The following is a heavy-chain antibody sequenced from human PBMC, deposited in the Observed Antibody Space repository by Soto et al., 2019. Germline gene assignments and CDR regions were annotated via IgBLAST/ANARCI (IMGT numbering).Heavy chain of an antibody. CDR1: GFTFSSYA. Sequence: GGSRRLSCAASGFTFSSYAMHWVRQAPGKGLEWVAVISYDGSNKYYADSVKGRFTISRDNSKNTLYLQMNSLRAEDTAVYYCARDVFGPRRLAAAGPPYNWFDPWGQGTLVTVSS. CDR2: ISYDGSNK. CDR3: ARDVFGPRRLAAAGPPYNWFDP. D-gene: IGHD6-13*01. V-gene: IGHV3-30-3*01. J-gene: IGHJ5*02.